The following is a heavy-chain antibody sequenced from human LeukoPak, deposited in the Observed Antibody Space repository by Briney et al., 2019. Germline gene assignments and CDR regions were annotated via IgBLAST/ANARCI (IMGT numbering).Heavy chain of an antibody. CDR2: IYPGDSDT. CDR3: ARLPVGAVDY. V-gene: IGHV5-51*01. CDR1: GYSFTSYW. Sequence: GESLQISCQGSGYSFTSYWIGWVRQMPGKGLEWMGIIYPGDSDTRYSPSFQSQVTISADKSISTAYLQWSSLRASDTAMYYCARLPVGAVDYWGQGTLVTVSS. D-gene: IGHD1-26*01. J-gene: IGHJ4*02.